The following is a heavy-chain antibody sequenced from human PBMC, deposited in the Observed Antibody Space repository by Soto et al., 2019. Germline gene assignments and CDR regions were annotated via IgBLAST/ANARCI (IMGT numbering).Heavy chain of an antibody. CDR3: ARDQFSIAAAGLDY. CDR1: GGTFSSYG. V-gene: IGHV3-33*01. J-gene: IGHJ4*02. D-gene: IGHD6-13*01. CDR2: IWYDGSNK. Sequence: SCKASGGTFSSYGMHWVRQAPGKGLEWVAVIWYDGSNKYYADSVKGRFTISRDNSKNTLYLQMNSLRAEDTAVYYCARDQFSIAAAGLDYWGQGTLVTVSS.